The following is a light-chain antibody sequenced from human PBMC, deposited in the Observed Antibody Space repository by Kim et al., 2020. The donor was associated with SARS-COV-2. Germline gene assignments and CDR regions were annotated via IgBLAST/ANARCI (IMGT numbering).Light chain of an antibody. V-gene: IGKV3-20*01. Sequence: LSPGERAALSCRASQSVRGNYLAWYQQKPGQAPRLLVYGASRRASGIPDRFSGGGSGTDFTLTISRLEPEDFAVFYCHHYGSSPYTFGQGTKLEIK. CDR1: QSVRGNY. CDR3: HHYGSSPYT. J-gene: IGKJ2*01. CDR2: GAS.